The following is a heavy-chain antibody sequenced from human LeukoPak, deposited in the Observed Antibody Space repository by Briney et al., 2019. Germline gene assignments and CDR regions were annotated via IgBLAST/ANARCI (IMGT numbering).Heavy chain of an antibody. CDR2: ISGSGGST. CDR1: GFPFSTFW. CDR3: ARAVAGMGTFFDY. Sequence: GGSLRLSCAVSGFPFSTFWMSWVRQAPGKGLEWVSAISGSGGSTYYADSVKGRFTISRDNSKNTLYLQMNSLRAEDTAVYYCARAVAGMGTFFDYWGQGTLVTVSS. V-gene: IGHV3-23*01. D-gene: IGHD6-19*01. J-gene: IGHJ4*02.